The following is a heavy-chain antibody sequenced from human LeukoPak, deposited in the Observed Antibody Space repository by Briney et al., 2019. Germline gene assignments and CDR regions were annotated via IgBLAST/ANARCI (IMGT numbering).Heavy chain of an antibody. D-gene: IGHD1-1*01. V-gene: IGHV3-23*01. Sequence: PGGSLRLSCAASGFTFNNFAMNWVRPAAGKGLEWVSGLSGNGRITYYADSVKGRFTISRDNSKNTMYLQMNSLRAEDTAVYYCAKLIGNVGSDAFDIWGQGTMVTVSS. J-gene: IGHJ3*02. CDR3: AKLIGNVGSDAFDI. CDR2: LSGNGRIT. CDR1: GFTFNNFA.